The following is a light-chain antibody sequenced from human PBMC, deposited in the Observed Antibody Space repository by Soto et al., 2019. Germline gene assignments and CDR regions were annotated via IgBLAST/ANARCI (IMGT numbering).Light chain of an antibody. V-gene: IGKV3-11*01. CDR3: QQSYNTPRT. CDR2: DTS. J-gene: IGKJ1*01. Sequence: EIVLTQSPVTLSLSPGDRATLSCRASQTVSKYLAWYQQKPGQPPRLLVYDTSNRASGIPARFSGSGSGTDFTLTISSLEPEDFATYYCQQSYNTPRTFGQGTTVEIK. CDR1: QTVSKY.